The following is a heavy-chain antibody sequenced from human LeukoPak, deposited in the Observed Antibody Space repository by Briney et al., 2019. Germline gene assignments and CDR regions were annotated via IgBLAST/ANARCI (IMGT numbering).Heavy chain of an antibody. V-gene: IGHV4-34*01. CDR2: INHLVTT. J-gene: IGHJ4*02. D-gene: IGHD3-9*01. Sequence: PSETLSLTCDVSGGSLSGFSWTWIRQTPGKGLEWIGEINHLVTTNYNQSLESRLTISFDASKNQFSLRLTSVTAADTAVYYCARGWKTYDILTRSPRGYFDYWSQGTLVIVSS. CDR1: GGSLSGFS. CDR3: ARGWKTYDILTRSPRGYFDY.